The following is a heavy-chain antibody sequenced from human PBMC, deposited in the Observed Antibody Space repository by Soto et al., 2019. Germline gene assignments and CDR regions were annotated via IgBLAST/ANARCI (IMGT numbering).Heavy chain of an antibody. CDR3: ARGRRSTYGGNSLFDY. CDR2: INHSGST. CDR1: GGSFSGYY. D-gene: IGHD4-17*01. J-gene: IGHJ4*02. Sequence: QVQLQQWGAGLLKPSETLSLNCAVYGGSFSGYYWSWIRQPPGKGLEWMGEINHSGSTNYNPSLKSQVTISVDTSKNQFSLKLSSVTAAAPAVYYCARGRRSTYGGNSLFDYWGQGTLVTVSS. V-gene: IGHV4-34*01.